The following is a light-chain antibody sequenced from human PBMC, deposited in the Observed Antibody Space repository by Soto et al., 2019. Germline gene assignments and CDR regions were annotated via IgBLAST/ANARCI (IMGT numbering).Light chain of an antibody. CDR2: GAS. CDR1: QSVNSK. CDR3: QQYNNWPGLT. J-gene: IGKJ4*01. V-gene: IGKV3-15*01. Sequence: EIVMTQSPATLSVSPGERATLSCRASQSVNSKLAWYQQKPDQDPRLLIYGASTRATGIPARFSGSGSGTEFTLTISSLQSEDFAVYYCQQYNNWPGLTFGGGTKVEIK.